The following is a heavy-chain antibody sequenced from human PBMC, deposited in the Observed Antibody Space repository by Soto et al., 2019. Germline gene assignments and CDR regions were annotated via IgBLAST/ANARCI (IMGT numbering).Heavy chain of an antibody. Sequence: QVQLVESGGGVVQPGRSLRLCCAATAFTFSSYAMHWVRQAPGKGLEWVAVISYDGSNKYYADSVKGRFTISRDNSKNTLYLQMNSLRAEDTAVYYCAREVVPAAIYYYYYGMDVWGQGTTVTVSS. CDR1: AFTFSSYA. V-gene: IGHV3-30-3*01. D-gene: IGHD2-2*01. CDR3: AREVVPAAIYYYYYGMDV. J-gene: IGHJ6*02. CDR2: ISYDGSNK.